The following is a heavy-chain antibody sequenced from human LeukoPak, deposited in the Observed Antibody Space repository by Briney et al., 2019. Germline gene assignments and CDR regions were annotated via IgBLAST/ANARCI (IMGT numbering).Heavy chain of an antibody. V-gene: IGHV3-23*01. J-gene: IGHJ4*02. D-gene: IGHD6-19*01. Sequence: PGGSLRLSCAASGFTFNSYAMSWVRQAPGKGLEWVSAISGSGRYTYFADSVKGRFAISRDNSKNTVYLQMNSLRAEDTAVYYCAKDRGGGYGGRGDYWGQGTLVTVSS. CDR3: AKDRGGGYGGRGDY. CDR1: GFTFNSYA. CDR2: ISGSGRYT.